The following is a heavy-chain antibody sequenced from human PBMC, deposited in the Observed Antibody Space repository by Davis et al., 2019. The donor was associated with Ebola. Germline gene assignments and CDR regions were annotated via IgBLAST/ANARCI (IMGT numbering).Heavy chain of an antibody. J-gene: IGHJ6*02. CDR3: ASRNYVDLYYGMDV. CDR1: GGSISSYY. D-gene: IGHD1-7*01. Sequence: SETLSLTCTVSGGSISSYYWSWIRQPPGKGLEWIGYIYNSGSTNYNPSLKSRVTISVDTSKNQFSLKLSSVTAADTAVYYCASRNYVDLYYGMDVWGQGTTVTVSS. CDR2: IYNSGST. V-gene: IGHV4-59*01.